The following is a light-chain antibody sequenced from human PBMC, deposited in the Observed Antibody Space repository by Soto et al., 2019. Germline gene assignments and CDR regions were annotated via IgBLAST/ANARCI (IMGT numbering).Light chain of an antibody. V-gene: IGLV2-14*03. CDR3: SSKRDKNTVL. Sequence: QSVLTQPASVSGSPGQLITFSCSGTSRDIGAYDYVSWYQQHPGQAPRLIIYDVTERPSGISDRFSGSRSGNTASLTISGLRPEDEADYYCSSKRDKNTVLFAGGTQLTVL. CDR1: SRDIGAYDY. CDR2: DVT. J-gene: IGLJ2*01.